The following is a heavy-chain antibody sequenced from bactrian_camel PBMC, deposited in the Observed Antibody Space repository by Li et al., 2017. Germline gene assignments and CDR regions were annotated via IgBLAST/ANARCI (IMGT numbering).Heavy chain of an antibody. CDR2: VYFGGGST. Sequence: VQLVESGGGSVQAGGSLRLSCAFSGYTYSGHCMGWFRQAPGKEREGVAFVYFGGGSTHYADSVKGRFIISQEGNTVYLEMNNLEPEDTAMYYCAAAFLLPTVVARLTASSWLYWGQGTQVTVSS. J-gene: IGHJ6*01. CDR1: GYTYSGHC. V-gene: IGHV3S40*01. D-gene: IGHD6*01. CDR3: AAAFLLPTVVARLTASSWLY.